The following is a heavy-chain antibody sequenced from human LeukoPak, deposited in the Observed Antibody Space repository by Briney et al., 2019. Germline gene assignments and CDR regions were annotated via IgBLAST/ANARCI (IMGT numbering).Heavy chain of an antibody. Sequence: PGGSLKLSCAASGFTFSGSAMHWVRQASGKGLDWVGCIRSKANNYATAYAASVNGRFTISRDDSKNTAYLQMNSLKTEDTAVYYCIRQIGDSSGGWFDPWGQGTLVTVSS. CDR3: IRQIGDSSGGWFDP. V-gene: IGHV3-73*01. CDR1: GFTFSGSA. D-gene: IGHD6-19*01. CDR2: IRSKANNYAT. J-gene: IGHJ5*02.